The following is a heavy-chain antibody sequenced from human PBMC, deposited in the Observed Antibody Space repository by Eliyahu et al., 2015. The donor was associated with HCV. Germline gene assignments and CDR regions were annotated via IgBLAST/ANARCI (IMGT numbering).Heavy chain of an antibody. D-gene: IGHD6-6*01. V-gene: IGHV3-72*01. CDR1: XPSXXDHY. CDR3: TSSRPVPLLLMDV. J-gene: IGHJ6*02. CDR2: SRNKDNXYEP. Sequence: EVQLVESGGGLVQPGGSLRLACVXSXPSXXDHYMXWVRXXPGKGLXWVGRSRNKDNXYEPEYAASVKGRFTILRDESKKALYLQMNSLKTEDTAVYYCTSSRPVPLLLMDVWGPGTTVIVSS.